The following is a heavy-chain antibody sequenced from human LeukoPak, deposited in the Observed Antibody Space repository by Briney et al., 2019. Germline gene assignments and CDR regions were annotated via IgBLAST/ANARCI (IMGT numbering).Heavy chain of an antibody. J-gene: IGHJ4*02. V-gene: IGHV3-21*01. D-gene: IGHD4-23*01. Sequence: AGGSLRLSCAASGFTFSTYEASWVRQAPRKGLEWVASISSSTTYIYYADSVKGRFTISRDDAKNSLYLQMSSLRAEDTAVYYCAREVIGGNSAWGQGTLVTVSS. CDR2: ISSSTTYI. CDR3: AREVIGGNSA. CDR1: GFTFSTYE.